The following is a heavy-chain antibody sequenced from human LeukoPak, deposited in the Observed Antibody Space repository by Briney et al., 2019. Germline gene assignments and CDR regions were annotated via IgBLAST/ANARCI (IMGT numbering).Heavy chain of an antibody. CDR2: INPSGGST. CDR3: ARGEAARPDYYYYMDV. D-gene: IGHD6-6*01. CDR1: GYTFTSYY. V-gene: IGHV1-46*01. Sequence: GASVKVSCKASGYTFTSYYMHWVRQSPGQGLEWMGIINPSGGSTSYAQKFQGRVTMTRDTSTSTVYMELSSLRSEDTAVYYCARGEAARPDYYYYMDVWGKGTTVTVSS. J-gene: IGHJ6*03.